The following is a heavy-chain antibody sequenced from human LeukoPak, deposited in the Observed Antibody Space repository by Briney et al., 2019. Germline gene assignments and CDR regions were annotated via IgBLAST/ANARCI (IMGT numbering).Heavy chain of an antibody. V-gene: IGHV4-59*12. J-gene: IGHJ6*03. CDR3: AREFVVPAEKGYYYMDV. D-gene: IGHD2-2*01. CDR2: IYYSGST. Sequence: SETLSLTCTVSGGSISGYYWGWIRQPPGKGLEWIGYIYYSGSTYYNPSLKSRVTISVDTSKNQFSLKLSSVTAADTAVYYCAREFVVPAEKGYYYMDVWGKGTTVTVSS. CDR1: GGSISGYY.